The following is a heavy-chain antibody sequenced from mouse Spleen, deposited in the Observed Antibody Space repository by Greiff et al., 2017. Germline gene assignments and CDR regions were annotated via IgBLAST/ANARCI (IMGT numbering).Heavy chain of an antibody. CDR1: GFSITSGYY. CDR2: ISYDGSN. D-gene: IGHD1-1*01. J-gene: IGHJ4*01. Sequence: EVQLVESGPGLVKPSQSLSLTCSVTGFSITSGYYWNWIRQFPGNELEWMGYISYDGSNNYNPSLKNRISITRDTSKNQFFLKLNSVTSEDTATYYCEGYYCGRRDDAMDYWGQGTSVTVSS. CDR3: EGYYCGRRDDAMDY. V-gene: IGHV3-6*01.